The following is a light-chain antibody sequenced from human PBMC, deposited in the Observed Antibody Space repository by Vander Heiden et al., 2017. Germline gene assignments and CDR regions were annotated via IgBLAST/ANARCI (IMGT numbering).Light chain of an antibody. CDR3: RREDSYPCT. J-gene: IGKJ2*02. Sequence: AIQMTQSPSSLSASVGDRVIITCRASQGIRNDLGWYQQKPGKAPKLLIYAASSLQSGVPSRISGSGSGTDFTLTISILHPEDFAIYYCRREDSYPCTFGPGTKLEIK. V-gene: IGKV1-6*01. CDR2: AAS. CDR1: QGIRND.